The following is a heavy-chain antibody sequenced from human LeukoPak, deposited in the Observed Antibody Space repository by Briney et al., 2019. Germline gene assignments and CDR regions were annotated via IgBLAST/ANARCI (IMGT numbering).Heavy chain of an antibody. CDR2: ISSTGGTT. V-gene: IGHV3-23*01. J-gene: IGHJ4*02. CDR1: GFTFSDYG. CDR3: ASYYYDSSGYPPSFDY. Sequence: GGSLRLSCAASGFTFSDYGMSWVRQAPGKGLEWVSSISSTGGTTYYADSVKGRFTISRDNSKNTLFLQLSSLRSEDTAVYYCASYYYDSSGYPPSFDYWGQGTLVTVSS. D-gene: IGHD3-22*01.